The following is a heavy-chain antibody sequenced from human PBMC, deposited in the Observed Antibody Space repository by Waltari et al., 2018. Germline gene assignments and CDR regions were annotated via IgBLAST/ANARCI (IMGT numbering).Heavy chain of an antibody. D-gene: IGHD2-15*01. CDR3: ARGYCSGGSCHHYGMDV. CDR1: GYTFTSYA. V-gene: IGHV1-3*01. J-gene: IGHJ6*02. Sequence: QVQLVQSGAEVKKPGASVEVSCKASGYTFTSYAMHWVRQAPGQRLEWMGWINASNGNTKYSQKFQGRVTSTRDTSASTAYMELSSLRSEDTAVYYCARGYCSGGSCHHYGMDVWGQGTTVTVSS. CDR2: INASNGNT.